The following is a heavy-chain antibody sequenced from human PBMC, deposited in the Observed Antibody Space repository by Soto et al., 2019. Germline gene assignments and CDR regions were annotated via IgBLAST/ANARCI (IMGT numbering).Heavy chain of an antibody. Sequence: SETLSLTCAVYGVSFSGYYWTWIRQPPGKGLEWIGEINHSGSTNYNPSLKSRVTISVDTSKNQFSLKLSSVTAADTAVYYCARADSSGWDSSYYYYYYGMDVWGQGTTVTVS. CDR3: ARADSSGWDSSYYYYYYGMDV. J-gene: IGHJ6*02. D-gene: IGHD6-19*01. CDR2: INHSGST. V-gene: IGHV4-34*01. CDR1: GVSFSGYY.